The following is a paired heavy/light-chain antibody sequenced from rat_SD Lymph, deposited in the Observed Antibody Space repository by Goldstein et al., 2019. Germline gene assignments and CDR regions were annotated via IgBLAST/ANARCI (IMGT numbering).Light chain of an antibody. CDR2: LAS. J-gene: IGKJ5*01. CDR3: QQSWNDPLT. V-gene: IGKV3S9*01. CDR1: ESVSTL. Sequence: DTVLTQSPALAVSPGERVTISCRASESVSTLMHWYQQKPGQQPTLLIYLASNLESGVPARFSGSGSGTDFTLTIDPVEADDTATYYCQQSWNDPLTFGSGTKLEIK.
Heavy chain of an antibody. V-gene: IGHV5-31*01. Sequence: EVQLVESGGGLVQPGRSLKLSCVASGFTFNNYWMTWIRQAPGKGLEWVASITNTGGSTYYPDSVKGRFTISRDNAKSTLYLQMNSLRSEDTATYYCTREVNYYSGDANWFAYWGQGTLVTVSS. D-gene: IGHD1-1*01. CDR2: ITNTGGST. CDR1: GFTFNNYW. CDR3: TREVNYYSGDANWFAY. J-gene: IGHJ3*01.